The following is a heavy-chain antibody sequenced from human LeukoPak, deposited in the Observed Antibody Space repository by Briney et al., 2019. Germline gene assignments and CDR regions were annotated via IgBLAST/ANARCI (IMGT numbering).Heavy chain of an antibody. J-gene: IGHJ4*02. CDR2: IIPILGIA. CDR3: ARALVVGELLMPTAIDY. V-gene: IGHV1-69*04. D-gene: IGHD3-10*01. Sequence: ASVKVSCKASGGTFSSYAISWVRQAPGQGLEWMGRIIPILGIANYAQKFQGRVTITAAKSTSTAYMELGRLRSEDTAVYYCARALVVGELLMPTAIDYWGQGTLVTVSS. CDR1: GGTFSSYA.